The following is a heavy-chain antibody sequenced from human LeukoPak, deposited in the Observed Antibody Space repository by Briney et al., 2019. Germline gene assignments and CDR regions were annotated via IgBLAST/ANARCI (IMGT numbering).Heavy chain of an antibody. J-gene: IGHJ4*02. V-gene: IGHV5-51*01. CDR1: GYSFTSYW. CDR3: ARRREDSGSYRTRIYDY. CDR2: IYPGDSET. D-gene: IGHD1-26*01. Sequence: GESLKISCKGSGYSFTSYWIGWVRQMPGKGLEWMGIIYPGDSETGYSPSFQGQVTISADKSISTAYLQWSSLKASDTAMYYCARRREDSGSYRTRIYDYWGQGTLVTVSS.